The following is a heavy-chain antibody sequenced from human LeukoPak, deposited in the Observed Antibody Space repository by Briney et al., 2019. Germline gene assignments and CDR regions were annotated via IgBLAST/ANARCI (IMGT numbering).Heavy chain of an antibody. D-gene: IGHD1-26*01. CDR3: ARQPMVVGAARGAYFDY. V-gene: IGHV4-59*08. CDR2: IYYSGST. CDR1: GGSTSSYY. Sequence: SETLSLTCTVSGGSTSSYYWSWIRQPPGKGLEWIGYIYYSGSTNYNPSLKSRVTISVDTSKNQFSLRLNSVTAADTAVYYCARQPMVVGAARGAYFDYWGQGTLVTVSS. J-gene: IGHJ4*02.